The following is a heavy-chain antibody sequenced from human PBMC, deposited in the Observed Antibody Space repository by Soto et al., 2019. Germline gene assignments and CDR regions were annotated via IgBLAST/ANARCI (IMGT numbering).Heavy chain of an antibody. CDR1: GFTFSSYG. Sequence: GGSLRLPCAASGFTFSSYGMHWVRQAPGKGLEWVAVIWYDGSNKYYADSVKGRFTISRDNSKNTLYLQMNSLRAEDTAVYYCARRRLQYYNCSGGSCYLERIDYWGQGTLVTVSS. D-gene: IGHD2-15*01. V-gene: IGHV3-33*01. J-gene: IGHJ4*02. CDR2: IWYDGSNK. CDR3: ARRRLQYYNCSGGSCYLERIDY.